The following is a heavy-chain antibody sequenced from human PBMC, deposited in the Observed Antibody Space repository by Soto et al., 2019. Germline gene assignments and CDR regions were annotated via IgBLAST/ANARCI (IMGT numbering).Heavy chain of an antibody. Sequence: EVQLLESGGGLVQPGGSLRLSCAASGFTLSSYAMSWVRQAPGKGLEWVSVISGSGGSTYYADSVKGRFTISRDNSKNPLEMPVHILGADDTDGDNWAKGGQQAVPGAGYYQHGGQGTLVTVAS. J-gene: IGHJ1*01. D-gene: IGHD6-13*01. CDR1: GFTLSSYA. V-gene: IGHV3-23*01. CDR2: ISGSGGST. CDR3: AKGGQQAVPGAGYYQH.